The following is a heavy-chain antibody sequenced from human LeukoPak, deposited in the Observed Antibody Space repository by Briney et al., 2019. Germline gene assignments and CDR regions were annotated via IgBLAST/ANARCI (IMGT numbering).Heavy chain of an antibody. CDR2: IKYDGSFT. V-gene: IGHV3-30*02. CDR1: GMTFDRHG. D-gene: IGHD7-27*01. J-gene: IGHJ4*02. CDR3: TRDQSWAWDY. Sequence: GGSLRLSCGVSGMTFDRHGMHWVRQSPGKGLEWLAFIKYDGSFTNYEDSVKGRFTISRDISKNTMYLQLNSLRPEDTGIYYCTRDQSWAWDYWGQGTLVTVSS.